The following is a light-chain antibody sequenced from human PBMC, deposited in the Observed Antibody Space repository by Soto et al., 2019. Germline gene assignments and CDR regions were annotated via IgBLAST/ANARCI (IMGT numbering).Light chain of an antibody. CDR2: DAS. Sequence: EIVLTQSPGTLSLSPGERATLSCRASQSVGSNKLAWYQQKRGQAPRFLMYDASTRATGIPDRFSGSGSGTDFTLTISRLEPEDFAVYYCQHYGSTPLSFGGGTQVAIK. CDR1: QSVGSNK. CDR3: QHYGSTPLS. J-gene: IGKJ4*01. V-gene: IGKV3-20*01.